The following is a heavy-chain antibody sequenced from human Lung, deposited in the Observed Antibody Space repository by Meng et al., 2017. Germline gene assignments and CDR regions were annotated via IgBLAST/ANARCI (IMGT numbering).Heavy chain of an antibody. J-gene: IGHJ4*02. CDR1: GGSFSDYY. V-gene: IGHV4-34*01. CDR3: ARGPTTMAHDFDY. D-gene: IGHD4-11*01. CDR2: INHSGST. Sequence: QVQLQHWGAGLLKPSQTLSLTCVVSGGSFSDYYWSWSRQPPGKGLEWIGEINHSGSTNYNPSLESRATISVDTSQNNLSLKLSSVTAADSAVYYCARGPTTMAHDFDYWGQGTLVTVSS.